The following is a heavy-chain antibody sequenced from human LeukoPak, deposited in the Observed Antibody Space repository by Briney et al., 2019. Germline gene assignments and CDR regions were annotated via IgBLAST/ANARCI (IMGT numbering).Heavy chain of an antibody. V-gene: IGHV3-23*01. CDR2: ISGSGGTA. CDR1: GFTFSDSA. Sequence: PGGSLRLSCAASGFTFSDSAITWVRQAPGKGLEWVSSISGSGGTAYHADSVKGRFTISRDNSKKTLYLQMNNLRAEDTAFYYCAKDRGIVVVGRFDPWGQGTLVTVSS. J-gene: IGHJ5*02. D-gene: IGHD2-2*01. CDR3: AKDRGIVVVGRFDP.